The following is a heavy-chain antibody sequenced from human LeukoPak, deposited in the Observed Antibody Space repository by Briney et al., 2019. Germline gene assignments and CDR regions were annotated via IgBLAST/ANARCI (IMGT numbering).Heavy chain of an antibody. V-gene: IGHV3-30*04. CDR1: GFTFSSYA. J-gene: IGHJ4*02. CDR3: ARDRGWRGFFDY. CDR2: ISYDGSNK. Sequence: PGGSLRLSCAASGFTFSSYAMHWVRQAPGKGLEWVAVISYDGSNKYYADSVKGRFTISGDNSKNTLYLQMNSLRAEDTAVYYCARDRGWRGFFDYWGQGTLVTVSS. D-gene: IGHD6-19*01.